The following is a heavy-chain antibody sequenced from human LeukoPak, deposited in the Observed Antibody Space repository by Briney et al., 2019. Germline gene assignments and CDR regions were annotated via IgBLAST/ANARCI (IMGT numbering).Heavy chain of an antibody. CDR1: GGSISSGSYY. CDR2: IYTSGST. CDR3: ATSGYSRYYYYYMDV. V-gene: IGHV4-61*02. J-gene: IGHJ6*03. Sequence: SQTLSLTCTVSGGSISSGSYYWSWIRQPAGKGLEWIGRIYTSGSTNYNPSLKSRVTISVDTSKNQFSLKLSSVTAADTAVYYCATSGYSRYYYYYMDVWGKGTTVTISS. D-gene: IGHD5-18*01.